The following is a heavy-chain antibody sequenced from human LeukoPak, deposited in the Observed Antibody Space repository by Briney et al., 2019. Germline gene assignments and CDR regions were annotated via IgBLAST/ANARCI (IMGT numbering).Heavy chain of an antibody. CDR2: INQDGSEK. D-gene: IGHD6-19*01. CDR1: GFTFDTYW. Sequence: PGGSLRLSCAASGFTFDTYWMNWLRQAPGKGLEWVADINQDGSEKHYVDSVRGRFTISRDNAKNSLYLQMNSLRAEDTAVYYCARDIWLWPDWGQGTLVTVSS. CDR3: ARDIWLWPD. V-gene: IGHV3-7*01. J-gene: IGHJ4*02.